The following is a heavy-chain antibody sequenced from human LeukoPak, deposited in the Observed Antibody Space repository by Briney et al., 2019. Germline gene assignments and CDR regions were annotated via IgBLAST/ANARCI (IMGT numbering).Heavy chain of an antibody. Sequence: GSSVKVSCKASGGTFSSYAISWVRQAPGQGLEWMGRIIPILGIANYAQKFQGRVTITADKSTSTAYMELSSLRSEDTAVYYCARDLEGTNGPRGFYGDYVVAFDYWGQGTLVTVSS. CDR2: IIPILGIA. CDR3: ARDLEGTNGPRGFYGDYVVAFDY. J-gene: IGHJ4*02. D-gene: IGHD4-17*01. V-gene: IGHV1-69*04. CDR1: GGTFSSYA.